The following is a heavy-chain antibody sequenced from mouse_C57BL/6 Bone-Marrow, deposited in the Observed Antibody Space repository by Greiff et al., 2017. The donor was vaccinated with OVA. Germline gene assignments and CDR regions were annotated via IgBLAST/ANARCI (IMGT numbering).Heavy chain of an antibody. J-gene: IGHJ4*01. V-gene: IGHV2-2*01. CDR3: ARNMITTGYYYAMDY. Sequence: QVQLKESGPGLVQPSQSLSITCTVSGFSLTSYGVHWVRQSPGKGLEWMGVIWSGGSTAYNAAFISRLSISKDNSKSQVFFKMNRLQADDTAIYYCARNMITTGYYYAMDYWGQGTSVTVSS. CDR1: GFSLTSYG. CDR2: IWSGGST. D-gene: IGHD2-4*01.